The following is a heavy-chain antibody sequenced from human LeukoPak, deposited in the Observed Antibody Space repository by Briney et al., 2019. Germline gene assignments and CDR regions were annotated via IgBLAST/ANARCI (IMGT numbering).Heavy chain of an antibody. CDR1: GGSINSYY. J-gene: IGHJ4*02. D-gene: IGHD5-24*01. Sequence: SETLSLTSTVSGGSINSYYWSWIRQFPGKGLDWIGYIYYSGSTDYNPSLKGRVTISVDTSKSQFTLKLSSVTAADTAVYYCARSTGRDGYNFGYWGQGTLVTVSS. CDR2: IYYSGST. CDR3: ARSTGRDGYNFGY. V-gene: IGHV4-59*08.